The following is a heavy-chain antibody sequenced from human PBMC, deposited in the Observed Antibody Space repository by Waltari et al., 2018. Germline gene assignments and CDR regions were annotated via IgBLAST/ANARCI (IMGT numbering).Heavy chain of an antibody. V-gene: IGHV3-30*01. CDR3: ARDLAARAEFDY. D-gene: IGHD6-6*01. J-gene: IGHJ4*02. CDR1: GFTFSSYA. Sequence: QVRLVGSGGGVVQRGRSLRLSCPAPGFTFSSYAMHWVRQAPGKGLGWVAVISYDGSNKYYADSVKGRFTISRDNSKNTLYLQMNSLRAEDTAVYYCARDLAARAEFDYWGQGTLVTVSS. CDR2: ISYDGSNK.